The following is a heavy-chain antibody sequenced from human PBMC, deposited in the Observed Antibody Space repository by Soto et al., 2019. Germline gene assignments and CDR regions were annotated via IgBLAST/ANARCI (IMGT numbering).Heavy chain of an antibody. CDR3: ARDQSDCSGGSCYGPFDY. CDR1: GFTFSSYS. D-gene: IGHD2-15*01. V-gene: IGHV3-48*01. CDR2: ISSSSSTI. J-gene: IGHJ4*02. Sequence: GGSLRLSCAASGFTFSSYSMNWVRQAPGKGLEWVSYISSSSSTIYYADSVKGRFTISRDNAKNSLYLQMNSLRAEDTAVYYCARDQSDCSGGSCYGPFDYWGQGTLVTVSS.